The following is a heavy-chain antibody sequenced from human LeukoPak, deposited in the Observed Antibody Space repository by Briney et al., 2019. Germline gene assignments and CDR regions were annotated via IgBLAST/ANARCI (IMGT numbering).Heavy chain of an antibody. CDR2: INPSDSYT. Sequence: GESLKISCQGSGYTFSNNWITWVRQMPGKGLEWMGKINPSDSYTDYNPPFQGPVTISADKSISTAYLQWSTLKASDTAIYYCARGLGWLDPWGQGTLVTVSS. J-gene: IGHJ5*02. CDR1: GYTFSNNW. V-gene: IGHV5-10-1*01. CDR3: ARGLGWLDP.